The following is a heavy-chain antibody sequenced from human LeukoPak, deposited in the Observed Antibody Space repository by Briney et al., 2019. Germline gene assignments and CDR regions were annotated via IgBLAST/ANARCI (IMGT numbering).Heavy chain of an antibody. CDR3: ARVGYYDSSGYYDPYYFDY. V-gene: IGHV1-69*13. Sequence: VASVKVSCKASGGTFSSYAISWVRQAPGQGLEWMGGIIPIFGTANYAQKFRGRVTITADESTSTAYMELSSLRSEDTAVYYCARVGYYDSSGYYDPYYFDYWGQGTLVTVSS. CDR1: GGTFSSYA. CDR2: IIPIFGTA. D-gene: IGHD3-22*01. J-gene: IGHJ4*02.